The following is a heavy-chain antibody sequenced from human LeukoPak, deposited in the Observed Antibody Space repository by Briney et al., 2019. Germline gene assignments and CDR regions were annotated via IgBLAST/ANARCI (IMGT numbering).Heavy chain of an antibody. CDR2: ISYDGSNK. J-gene: IGHJ6*03. V-gene: IGHV3-30*03. Sequence: PGGSLRLSCAASGFTFSSYNINWVRQAPGKGLEWVSFISYDGSNKYYADSVKGRFTISRDNSKNSLYLQMNSLRAEDTAVYYCARINSSGWKGYYYYMDVWGKGTTVTVSS. CDR3: ARINSSGWKGYYYYMDV. CDR1: GFTFSSYN. D-gene: IGHD6-19*01.